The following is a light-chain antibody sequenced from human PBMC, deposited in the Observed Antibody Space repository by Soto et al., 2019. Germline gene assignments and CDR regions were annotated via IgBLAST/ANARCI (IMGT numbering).Light chain of an antibody. CDR2: DNN. Sequence: QSALTQPPSVSAAPGQKVTISCSGSSSNIGNNYVSWYQQLPGTAPKLLIYDNNKRPSGIPDRFSGSKSGTSATLGITGLQTGDEADYYCGTWDSSLSAVVLGGGTKVTVL. CDR1: SSNIGNNY. V-gene: IGLV1-51*01. J-gene: IGLJ2*01. CDR3: GTWDSSLSAVV.